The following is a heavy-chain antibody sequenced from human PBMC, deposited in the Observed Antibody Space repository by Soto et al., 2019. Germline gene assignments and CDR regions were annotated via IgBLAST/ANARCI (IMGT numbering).Heavy chain of an antibody. V-gene: IGHV3-30*18. CDR2: ISYDGSNK. D-gene: IGHD3-22*01. J-gene: IGHJ6*02. CDR3: AKDGHEAYYYDSSGYPLDASYYYGMDV. CDR1: GFTFSSYG. Sequence: GGSLRLSCAASGFTFSSYGMHWVRQAPGKGLEWVAVISYDGSNKYYADSVKGRFTISRDNSKNTLYLQMNSLRAEDTAVYYCAKDGHEAYYYDSSGYPLDASYYYGMDVWGQGTTVTISS.